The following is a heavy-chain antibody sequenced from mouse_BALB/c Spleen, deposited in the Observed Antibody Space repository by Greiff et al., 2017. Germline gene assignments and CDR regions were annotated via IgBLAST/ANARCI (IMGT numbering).Heavy chain of an antibody. V-gene: IGHV5-9-4*01. CDR1: GFTFSSYA. J-gene: IGHJ4*01. Sequence: EVKLVESGGGLVKPGGSLKLSCAASGFTFSSYAMSWVRQSPEKRLEWVAEISSGGSYTYYPDTVTGRFTISRDNAKNTLYLEMSSLRSEDTAMYYCARTYYSSMDYWGQGTSVTVSS. D-gene: IGHD2-10*01. CDR2: ISSGGSYT. CDR3: ARTYYSSMDY.